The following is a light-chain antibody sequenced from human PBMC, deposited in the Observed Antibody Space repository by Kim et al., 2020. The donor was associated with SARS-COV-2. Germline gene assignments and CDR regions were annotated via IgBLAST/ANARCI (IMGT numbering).Light chain of an antibody. Sequence: GQRITRYKSEDSSNIGSKTVNWYQQLPGTGPKHLIYTNNQRPSGVPDRYSASKSGTSASLAISGLQSEDEGDYFCAAWDDSQNALLFGGGTQLTVL. CDR3: AAWDDSQNALL. CDR2: TNN. CDR1: SSNIGSKT. J-gene: IGLJ7*01. V-gene: IGLV1-44*01.